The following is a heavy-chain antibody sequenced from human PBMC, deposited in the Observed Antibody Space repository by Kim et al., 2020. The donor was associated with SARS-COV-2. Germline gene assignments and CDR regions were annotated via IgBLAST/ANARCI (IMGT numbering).Heavy chain of an antibody. J-gene: IGHJ4*02. CDR1: GFTFSNAW. D-gene: IGHD3-22*01. Sequence: GGSLRLSCAASGFTFSNAWMSWVRQAPGKGLEWVGRIKSKTDGGTTDYAAPVKGRFTISRDDSKNTLYLQMNSLKTEDTAVYYCTTGSYYYDSSGYQSFDYWGQGTLVTVSS. CDR3: TTGSYYYDSSGYQSFDY. V-gene: IGHV3-15*01. CDR2: IKSKTDGGTT.